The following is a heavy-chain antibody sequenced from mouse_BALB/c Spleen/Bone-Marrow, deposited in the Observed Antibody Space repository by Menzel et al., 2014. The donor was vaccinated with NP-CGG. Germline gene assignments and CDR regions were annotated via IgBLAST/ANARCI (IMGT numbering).Heavy chain of an antibody. CDR3: ARTTPYAMDY. D-gene: IGHD5-5*01. Sequence: EVQVEESGGGLVKPGGSLKLSCAASGFAFSSYDMSWVRQTPEKRLEWVAYISSGGGSTYYPDTLKGRFTISRDNAKNTLYLQMSSLKSEDTAMYYCARTTPYAMDYWGQGTSVTVSS. J-gene: IGHJ4*01. CDR2: ISSGGGST. CDR1: GFAFSSYD. V-gene: IGHV5-12-1*01.